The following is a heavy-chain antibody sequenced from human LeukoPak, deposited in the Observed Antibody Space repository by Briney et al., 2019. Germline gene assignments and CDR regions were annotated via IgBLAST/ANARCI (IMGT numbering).Heavy chain of an antibody. V-gene: IGHV4-30-2*01. CDR1: GGSISSGGYY. CDR3: ARLRYYGMDV. Sequence: LSLTCTVSGGSISSGGYYWSWIRQPPGKGLEWIGYIYHSGSTYYNPSLKSRVTISVDRSKNQFSLKLSSVTAADTAVYYSARLRYYGMDVWGQGTTVTVSS. J-gene: IGHJ6*02. CDR2: IYHSGST.